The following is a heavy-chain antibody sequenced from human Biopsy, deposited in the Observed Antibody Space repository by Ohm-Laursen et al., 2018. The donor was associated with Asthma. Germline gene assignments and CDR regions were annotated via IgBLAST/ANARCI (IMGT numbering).Heavy chain of an antibody. CDR1: GGSITSSSYY. CDR3: VRHQYSSSWSTFDY. D-gene: IGHD3-22*01. J-gene: IGHJ4*02. Sequence: GTLSLTCTVSGGSITSSSYYWGWIRQPPGKGMEWFGSMYHSGIPYYHPSLKSRATISVDTSKNQLSLKMSSVTAADTAVYFCVRHQYSSSWSTFDYWGQGALVTVSS. V-gene: IGHV4-39*01. CDR2: MYHSGIP.